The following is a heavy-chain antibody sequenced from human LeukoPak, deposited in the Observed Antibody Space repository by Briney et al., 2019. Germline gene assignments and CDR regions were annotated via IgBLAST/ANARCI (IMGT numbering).Heavy chain of an antibody. D-gene: IGHD5-18*01. J-gene: IGHJ4*02. V-gene: IGHV1-69*13. CDR1: GGTFSSHA. CDR2: IIPIFGTA. Sequence: SVKASCKASGGTFSSHAISWVRQAPGQGLEWMGGIIPIFGTANYAQKFQGRVTITADESTSTAYMELSSLRSEDTAVYYCARDLCRYGYCYFDYWGQGTLVTVSS. CDR3: ARDLCRYGYCYFDY.